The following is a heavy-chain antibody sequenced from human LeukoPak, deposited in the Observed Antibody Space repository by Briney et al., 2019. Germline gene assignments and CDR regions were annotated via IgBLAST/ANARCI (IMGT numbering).Heavy chain of an antibody. J-gene: IGHJ6*02. Sequence: ASVKVSCKASGYTFTSYYMHWVRQAPGQGLEWMGIINPSGGSTSYAQKFQGRVTMTTDTSTSTAYMELRSLRSDDTAVYYCARDLRVAVAGIDQIYYYYGMDVWGQGTTVTVSS. V-gene: IGHV1-46*01. D-gene: IGHD6-19*01. CDR3: ARDLRVAVAGIDQIYYYYGMDV. CDR1: GYTFTSYY. CDR2: INPSGGST.